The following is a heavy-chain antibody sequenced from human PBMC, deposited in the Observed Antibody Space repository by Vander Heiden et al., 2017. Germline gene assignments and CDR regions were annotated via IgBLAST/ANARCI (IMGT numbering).Heavy chain of an antibody. CDR1: GFTFSNAW. J-gene: IGHJ4*02. D-gene: IGHD3-3*01. V-gene: IGHV3-15*07. CDR2: IKSKTDGGTT. CDR3: TTTPRSDVWSGQLDY. Sequence: EVLLVESGGGLVKPGGSLRLSCAASGFTFSNAWMNWVRQAPGKGLEWVGRIKSKTDGGTTDYAAPGKGRFTISRDDSKNTLYMQMNRMKTEDTAVYYCTTTPRSDVWSGQLDYWGQGTMVTVYS.